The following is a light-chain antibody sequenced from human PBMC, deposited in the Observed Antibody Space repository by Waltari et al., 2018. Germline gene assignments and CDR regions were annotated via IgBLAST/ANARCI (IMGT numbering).Light chain of an antibody. CDR2: WAS. J-gene: IGKJ4*01. V-gene: IGKV4-1*01. CDR1: QSVLYSSNNKNY. Sequence: DIVMTQSPDSLAVSLGERATINCKPRQSVLYSSNNKNYLAWYQQKPGQPPKLLIYWASTRESGVPDRFSGSGSGTDFTLTISSLQAEDVAVYYCQQYYNTPLTYGGGTKVEIK. CDR3: QQYYNTPLT.